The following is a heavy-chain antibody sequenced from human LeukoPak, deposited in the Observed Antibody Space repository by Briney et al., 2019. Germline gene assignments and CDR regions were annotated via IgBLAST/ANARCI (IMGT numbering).Heavy chain of an antibody. CDR2: IRYDGSNK. Sequence: GGSLRLSCAASGFTFSSYGKHWVRQAPGKGLEWVAFIRYDGSNKYYADSVKGRFTISRDNSKNTLYLQMNSLRAEDTAVYYCAKDQSGSYYNAFDIWGQGTMVTVSS. J-gene: IGHJ3*02. V-gene: IGHV3-30*02. CDR1: GFTFSSYG. D-gene: IGHD1-26*01. CDR3: AKDQSGSYYNAFDI.